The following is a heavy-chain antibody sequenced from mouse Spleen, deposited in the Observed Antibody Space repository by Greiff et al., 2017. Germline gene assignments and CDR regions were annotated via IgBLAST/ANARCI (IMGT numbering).Heavy chain of an antibody. Sequence: EVQVVESGGGLVKPGGSLKLSCAASGFTFSDYGMAWVRQAPGKGPEWVAFISNLAYSIYYADTVTGRFTISRENAKNTLYLEMSSLRSEDTAMYYCARHDGYYYFDYWGQGTTLTVSS. CDR1: GFTFSDYG. CDR2: ISNLAYSI. V-gene: IGHV5-15*01. J-gene: IGHJ2*01. D-gene: IGHD2-3*01. CDR3: ARHDGYYYFDY.